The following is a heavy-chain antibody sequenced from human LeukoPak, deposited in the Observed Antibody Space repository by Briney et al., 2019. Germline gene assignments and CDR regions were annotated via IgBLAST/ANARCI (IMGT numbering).Heavy chain of an antibody. Sequence: PGRSLRLSCAASGFTFSSYAMHWVRQAPGKGLEWVAVISYDGSNKYYADSVKSRFTISRDNSKNTLYLQMNSLRAEDTAVYYCASGEVVPLDGYWGQGTLVTVSS. CDR2: ISYDGSNK. CDR1: GFTFSSYA. J-gene: IGHJ4*02. CDR3: ASGEVVPLDGY. V-gene: IGHV3-30-3*01. D-gene: IGHD2-15*01.